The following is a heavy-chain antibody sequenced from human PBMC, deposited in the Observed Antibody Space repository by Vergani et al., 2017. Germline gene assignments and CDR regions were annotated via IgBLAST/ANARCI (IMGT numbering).Heavy chain of an antibody. V-gene: IGHV3-33*01. J-gene: IGHJ1*01. Sequence: QVQLVESGGGVVQPGRSLRLSCAASGFSFSSYGMHWVRQAPGKGLEWVAAIWYDGSKTYYADSVKGRFTISRDNSKDTLFLQMNSLRAEDTAVYYCARDNLGYCSGGRCYAVEYFQHWGQGTLVTVSS. CDR1: GFSFSSYG. CDR2: IWYDGSKT. D-gene: IGHD2-15*01. CDR3: ARDNLGYCSGGRCYAVEYFQH.